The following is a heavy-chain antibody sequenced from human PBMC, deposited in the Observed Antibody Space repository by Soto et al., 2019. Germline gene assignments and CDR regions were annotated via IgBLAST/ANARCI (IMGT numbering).Heavy chain of an antibody. D-gene: IGHD1-26*01. V-gene: IGHV4-59*02. J-gene: IGHJ3*01. Sequence: SETLSLTCTVTGASVINDYWNWIRQPPGKGLERIGFIYDSGSTRYNSSLKSRLTISVDTSKNKFSLKLSSVTAADTAVYYCVRQVGATGSYSYAVWGQGTMVT. CDR1: GASVINDY. CDR2: IYDSGST. CDR3: VRQVGATGSYSYAV.